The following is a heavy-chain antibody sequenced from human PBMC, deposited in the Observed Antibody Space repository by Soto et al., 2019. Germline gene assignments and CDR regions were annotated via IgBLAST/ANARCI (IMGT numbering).Heavy chain of an antibody. D-gene: IGHD3-22*01. V-gene: IGHV3-21*04. CDR1: RFTFSDYS. J-gene: IGHJ4*02. CDR2: ISDSGSVV. CDR3: AKDHDSSGYYYYYFDY. Sequence: GSLRLSCEVSRFTFSDYSMNWVRQAPGKGLGWVSLISDSGSVVSYAESVKGRFTISRDNAKNSVYLQMNSLRAEDTAVYYCAKDHDSSGYYYYYFDYWGQGTLVTVSS.